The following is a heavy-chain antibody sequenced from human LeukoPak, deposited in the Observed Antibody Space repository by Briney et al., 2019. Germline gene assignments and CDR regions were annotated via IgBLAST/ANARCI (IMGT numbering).Heavy chain of an antibody. CDR3: AKDLNWGGR. D-gene: IGHD7-27*01. CDR1: GFIVSTKY. J-gene: IGHJ4*02. CDR2: IYSNDNT. V-gene: IGHV3-53*01. Sequence: PGGSLRLSCAASGFIVSTKYMSWVRQAPGKGLEWVSAIYSNDNTYYADPVKGRFTISRDNSKNTLYLQMNSLRAEDTAVYYCAKDLNWGGRWGQGTLVTVSS.